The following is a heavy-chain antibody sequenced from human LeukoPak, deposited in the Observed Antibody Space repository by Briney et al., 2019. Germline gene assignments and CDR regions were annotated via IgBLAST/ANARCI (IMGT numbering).Heavy chain of an antibody. CDR3: ARGALVLRYFDWLNWFDP. CDR1: GYTFTSYY. Sequence: ASVKVPCKASGYTFTSYYMHWVRQAPGQGLEWMGIINPSGGSTSYAQKFQGRVTMTRDTSTSTVYMELSSLRSEDTAVYYCARGALVLRYFDWLNWFDPWGQGTLVTVSS. CDR2: INPSGGST. V-gene: IGHV1-46*01. J-gene: IGHJ5*02. D-gene: IGHD3-9*01.